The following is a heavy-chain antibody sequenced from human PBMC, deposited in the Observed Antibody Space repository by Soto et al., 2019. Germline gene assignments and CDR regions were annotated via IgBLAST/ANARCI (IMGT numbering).Heavy chain of an antibody. CDR1: GDSVSSDSYF. V-gene: IGHV4-61*01. Sequence: SETLSLTCTVSGDSVSSDSYFWTWIRPPPGKGLEWIAYISYTGDTNYNPSLKSRVTISVDTSTNQFFLTLTSVNAADTAVYFCARIIVGVTVDLWGQGSMVTVS. CDR3: ARIIVGVTVDL. CDR2: ISYTGDT. D-gene: IGHD1-26*01. J-gene: IGHJ5*02.